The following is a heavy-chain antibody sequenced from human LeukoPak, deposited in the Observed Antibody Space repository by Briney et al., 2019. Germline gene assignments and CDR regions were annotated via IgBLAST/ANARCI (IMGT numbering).Heavy chain of an antibody. V-gene: IGHV1-2*02. J-gene: IGHJ4*02. Sequence: ASVKVSCKASGYTFTGYYIHWVRQAPGQGLEWMGWINPNSGGTNYAQKFQGRVTMTRDTSISTAYMELSRLRSDDTAVYYCATEWRAEYYYDSSFLGYWGQGTLVTVSS. CDR2: INPNSGGT. D-gene: IGHD3-22*01. CDR3: ATEWRAEYYYDSSFLGY. CDR1: GYTFTGYY.